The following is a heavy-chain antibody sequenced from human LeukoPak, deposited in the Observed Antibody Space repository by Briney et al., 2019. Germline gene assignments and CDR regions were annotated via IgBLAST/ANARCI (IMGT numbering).Heavy chain of an antibody. J-gene: IGHJ4*02. CDR1: GFTFSSYC. D-gene: IGHD3-16*01. Sequence: GSLRLSCAASGFTFSSYCMTWVRQAPGKGLEWVANIKHNGDELNYVGSVEGRFTISRDNAKNSLYLHMTSLRAEDTAVYYCARELRTLDSWGQGTLVTVSS. CDR3: ARELRTLDS. V-gene: IGHV3-7*01. CDR2: IKHNGDEL.